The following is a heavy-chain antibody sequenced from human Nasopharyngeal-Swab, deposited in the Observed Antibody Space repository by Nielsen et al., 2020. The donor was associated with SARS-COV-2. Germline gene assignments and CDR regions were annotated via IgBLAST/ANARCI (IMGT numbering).Heavy chain of an antibody. V-gene: IGHV4-39*01. J-gene: IGHJ5*02. CDR2: IYYSGST. CDR1: GGSISSSSYY. Sequence: SETLSLTCTVSGGSISSSSYYWGWIRQPPGKGLEWIGSIYYSGSTYYNPSLKSRVTISVDTSKNQFSLKLSSVTAADTAVYYCARLVSGLVGVRGVPNWFDPWGQGTLVTVSS. CDR3: ARLVSGLVGVRGVPNWFDP. D-gene: IGHD3-10*01.